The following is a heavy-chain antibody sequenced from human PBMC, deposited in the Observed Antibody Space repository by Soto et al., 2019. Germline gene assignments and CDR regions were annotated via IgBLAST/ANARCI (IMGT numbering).Heavy chain of an antibody. CDR1: GGTFSSYA. Sequence: QVQLVQSGAEVKKPGSSVKVSCKASGGTFSSYAISWVRQAPGQGLEWMGGIIPIFGTANYAQKFQGRVTITADESTSTAYMELSSLRSEDTAVYYCARALYIVVVTAIPPEYGMDVWGQGTTVTVSS. V-gene: IGHV1-69*12. J-gene: IGHJ6*02. CDR3: ARALYIVVVTAIPPEYGMDV. CDR2: IIPIFGTA. D-gene: IGHD2-21*02.